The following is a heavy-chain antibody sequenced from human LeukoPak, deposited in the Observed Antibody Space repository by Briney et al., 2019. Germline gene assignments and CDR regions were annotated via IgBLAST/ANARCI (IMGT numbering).Heavy chain of an antibody. J-gene: IGHJ6*03. V-gene: IGHV4-4*02. Sequence: SETLSLTCTVSGGSVSNDNWWGWVRQSPGTGLEWIGEIHPRGSTHYSPSLQSRVTISVDKSNNQFSLRLTSVTAADTAVYYCARPFSYSMDVWGKGTTVTVSS. CDR1: GGSVSNDNW. CDR3: ARPFSYSMDV. D-gene: IGHD2/OR15-2a*01. CDR2: IHPRGST.